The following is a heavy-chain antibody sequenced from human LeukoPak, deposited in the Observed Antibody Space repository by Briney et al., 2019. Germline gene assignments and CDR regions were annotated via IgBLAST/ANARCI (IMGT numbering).Heavy chain of an antibody. CDR1: AYSIRRGYY. D-gene: IGHD2-15*01. CDR2: LYHSGSA. CDR3: ARRFIVVVVAATPGAFHL. J-gene: IGHJ3*01. Sequence: SETLSLTWDVSAYSIRRGYYWGGTRQHPGKGVEWIESLYHSGSAYYSPSLKSRVTISLDPSNHELSLRLSSVTAAVTDIHYCARRFIVVVVAATPGAFHLWPQGTLVPVSS. V-gene: IGHV4-38-2*01.